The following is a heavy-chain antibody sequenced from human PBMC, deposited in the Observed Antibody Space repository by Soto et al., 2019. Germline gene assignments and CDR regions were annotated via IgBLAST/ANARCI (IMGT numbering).Heavy chain of an antibody. Sequence: SETLSLTRTVSGVSISSGGYCWSWIRQHPGKGLEWIGYIYYSGSTYYNPSLKSRVTISVDTSKNQFSLKLSSVTAADTAVYYCARVSAGGLEWLVPRGNWFDPWGQGTLVTVSS. V-gene: IGHV4-31*02. D-gene: IGHD6-19*01. CDR2: IYYSGST. J-gene: IGHJ5*02. CDR3: ARVSAGGLEWLVPRGNWFDP. CDR1: GVSISSGGYC.